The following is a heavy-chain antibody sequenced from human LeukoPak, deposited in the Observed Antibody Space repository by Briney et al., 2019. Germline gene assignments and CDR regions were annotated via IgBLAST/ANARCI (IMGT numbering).Heavy chain of an antibody. J-gene: IGHJ4*02. CDR1: GGSMSGPY. CDR2: IYRSGST. D-gene: IGHD3-3*01. Sequence: PSETLSLTCTVSGGSMSGPYWSWIRQPPGKELEWIGHIYRSGSTKYNPSLKTRVTISVDTSKNQFSLNLKSVTAADTAVYYCASLKDFADYFDFWGQGTLVTVSS. V-gene: IGHV4-59*08. CDR3: ASLKDFADYFDF.